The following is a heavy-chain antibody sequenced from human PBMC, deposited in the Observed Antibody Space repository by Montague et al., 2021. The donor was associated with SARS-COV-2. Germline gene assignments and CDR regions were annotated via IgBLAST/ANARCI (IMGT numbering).Heavy chain of an antibody. CDR1: GLTFSNYA. Sequence: SLRLSCAASGLTFSNYAMSQVRQAPGKGPECVSGISGSGGTTYYADSVKGRFTISRDNSKNTLYLQMNSLRAEDTAVYYCANPKGAFDIWGQGTMVTVSS. V-gene: IGHV3-23*01. CDR2: ISGSGGTT. CDR3: ANPKGAFDI. J-gene: IGHJ3*02.